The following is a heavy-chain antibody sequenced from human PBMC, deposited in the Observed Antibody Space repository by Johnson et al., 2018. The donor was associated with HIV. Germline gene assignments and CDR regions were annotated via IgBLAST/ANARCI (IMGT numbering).Heavy chain of an antibody. CDR3: ARSEWELRYAFDI. V-gene: IGHV3-15*01. D-gene: IGHD1-26*01. CDR2: IKSKTDGGTT. Sequence: EVQLVESGGGLVKPGGSLRLSCAASGFTFSNAWMSWVRQAPGKGLEWVGRIKSKTDGGTTDYAAPVKGRFTISRDNAKNSLYLQMNSLRAEDTAVYYWARSEWELRYAFDIWGQGTMVTVSS. J-gene: IGHJ3*02. CDR1: GFTFSNAW.